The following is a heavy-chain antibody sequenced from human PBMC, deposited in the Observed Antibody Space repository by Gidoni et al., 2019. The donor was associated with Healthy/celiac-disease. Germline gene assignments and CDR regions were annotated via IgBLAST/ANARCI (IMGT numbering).Heavy chain of an antibody. V-gene: IGHV3-48*03. CDR3: ARDVSGWLRFDY. CDR1: GFTFSSYE. J-gene: IGHJ4*02. D-gene: IGHD6-19*01. CDR2: IRSSGSTI. Sequence: EVQLVESGGGLVQPGGSLRLSFAASGFTFSSYEMNWVRQAPGKGLEWVSYIRSSGSTIYYADSVKGRFTISRDNAKNSLYLQMNSLRAEDTAVYYCARDVSGWLRFDYWGQGTLVTVSS.